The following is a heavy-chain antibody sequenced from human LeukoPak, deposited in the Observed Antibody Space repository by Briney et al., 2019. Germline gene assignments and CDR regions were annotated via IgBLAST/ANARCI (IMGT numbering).Heavy chain of an antibody. CDR2: IYFTGTT. J-gene: IGHJ6*02. Sequence: SETLSLTCTVSDGSIRDSHHYWGWIRQPPGKGLEWIGSIYFTGTTYHNPSLRSRVTISVDTSKNQFPLKLNSVTAADMAVYYCARVLITALRGPNRMDVWGQGITVTVSS. D-gene: IGHD3-10*01. CDR1: DGSIRDSHHY. CDR3: ARVLITALRGPNRMDV. V-gene: IGHV4-39*01.